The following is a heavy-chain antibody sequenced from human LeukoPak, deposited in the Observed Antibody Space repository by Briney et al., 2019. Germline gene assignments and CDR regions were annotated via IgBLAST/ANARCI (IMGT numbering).Heavy chain of an antibody. CDR2: ISAYSGNT. D-gene: IGHD6-6*01. CDR3: ARDRGIAARPSWFDP. J-gene: IGHJ5*02. V-gene: IGHV1-18*01. Sequence: GASVKVSCKASGYTFTSYGISWVRQAPGQGLEWMGWISAYSGNTNYAQKLQGRVTMTTDTSTSTAYMELRSLRSDDTAVYYCARDRGIAARPSWFDPWGQGTLVTVSS. CDR1: GYTFTSYG.